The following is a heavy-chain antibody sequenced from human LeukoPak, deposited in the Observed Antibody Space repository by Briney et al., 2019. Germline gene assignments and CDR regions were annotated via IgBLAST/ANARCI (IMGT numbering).Heavy chain of an antibody. V-gene: IGHV3-21*01. CDR2: ISSSSSYI. Sequence: GGSLRLSCAASGFTFSSYSMNWVRQAPGKGREWVSSISSSSSYIYYADSVKGRVTISRDNAKNSLYLQMNSLRAEDTAVYYCARDLKLAYYYSSGSPTWGQGTLVTVSS. CDR1: GFTFSSYS. D-gene: IGHD3-10*01. J-gene: IGHJ4*02. CDR3: ARDLKLAYYYSSGSPT.